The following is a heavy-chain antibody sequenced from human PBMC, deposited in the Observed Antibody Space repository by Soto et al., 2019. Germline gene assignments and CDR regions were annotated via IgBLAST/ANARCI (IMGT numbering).Heavy chain of an antibody. D-gene: IGHD3-3*01. V-gene: IGHV4-34*01. J-gene: IGHJ6*02. CDR3: ARDGYYDFWCGYYTRGMDV. Sequence: PSETLSLTCAVYGGSFSVYYWGWIRQPPGKGLEWIGEINHSGSTNYNPSLKSRVTISVDTSKNQFSLKLSSVTAADTAVYYCARDGYYDFWCGYYTRGMDVWGQGTTVTVSS. CDR2: INHSGST. CDR1: GGSFSVYY.